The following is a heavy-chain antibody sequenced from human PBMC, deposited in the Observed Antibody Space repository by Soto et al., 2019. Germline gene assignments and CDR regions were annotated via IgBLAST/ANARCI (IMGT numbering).Heavy chain of an antibody. V-gene: IGHV4-34*01. Sequence: SETLSLTCAVYGGSFSGYYWSWIRQPPGKGLEWIGEINHSGSTNYNPSLKSRVTISVDTSKNQFSLKLSSVTAADTAVYYCARGGVELWGYFEYWGQGTLVTVSS. J-gene: IGHJ4*02. CDR2: INHSGST. D-gene: IGHD6-13*01. CDR3: ARGGVELWGYFEY. CDR1: GGSFSGYY.